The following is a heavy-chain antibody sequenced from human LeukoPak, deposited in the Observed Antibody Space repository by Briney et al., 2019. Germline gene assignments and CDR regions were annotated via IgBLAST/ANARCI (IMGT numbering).Heavy chain of an antibody. CDR3: ARGRYCSSTSCYLYQDY. CDR2: INHSGST. CDR1: GGSFSGCY. V-gene: IGHV4-34*01. D-gene: IGHD2-2*01. J-gene: IGHJ4*02. Sequence: SETLSLTCAVYGGSFSGCYWSWIRQPPGKGLEWIGEINHSGSTNYNPSLKSRVTISVDTSKNQFSLKLSSVTAADTAVYYCARGRYCSSTSCYLYQDYWGQGTLVTVSS.